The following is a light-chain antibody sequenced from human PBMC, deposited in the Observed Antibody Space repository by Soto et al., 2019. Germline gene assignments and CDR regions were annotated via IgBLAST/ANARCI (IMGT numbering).Light chain of an antibody. V-gene: IGKV3-11*01. Sequence: EIVLTQSPATLSLSPGERATLSCRASQSVSSYLAWYQQKPGQAPRLLIYDASNRATGIPARFSGSGSGTDFTPPISSLEHEDYVAYYCQQRSNRPPVTFGGGTKVEIK. CDR3: QQRSNRPPVT. CDR2: DAS. J-gene: IGKJ4*01. CDR1: QSVSSY.